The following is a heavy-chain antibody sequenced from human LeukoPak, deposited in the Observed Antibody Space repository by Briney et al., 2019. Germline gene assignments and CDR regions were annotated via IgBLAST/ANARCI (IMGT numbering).Heavy chain of an antibody. J-gene: IGHJ4*02. CDR3: AGSSGWLFDY. V-gene: IGHV3-7*01. CDR2: IKEDGSQI. Sequence: GGSLRLSCAGTGFTFSKYWMNWVRQAPGKGLEWVANIKEDGSQIYYADSVKGRFTISRDNPKNSVSLQMNSLRAEDTAVYYCAGSSGWLFDYWGQGTLVAVSS. CDR1: GFTFSKYW. D-gene: IGHD6-19*01.